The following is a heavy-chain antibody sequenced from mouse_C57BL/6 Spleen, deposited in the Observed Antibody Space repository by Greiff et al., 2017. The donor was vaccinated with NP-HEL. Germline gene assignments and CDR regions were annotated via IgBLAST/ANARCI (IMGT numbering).Heavy chain of an antibody. J-gene: IGHJ1*03. CDR1: GYTFTSYW. V-gene: IGHV1-69*01. CDR2: IDPSDSYT. D-gene: IGHD1-1*01. Sequence: QVQLQQPGAELVMPGASVKLSCKASGYTFTSYWMHWVKQRPGQGLEWIGEIDPSDSYTNYNQKFKGKSTLTVDKSSSTAYMQLSSLTSEDSAVYYCARRDFYYYGSSSYWYFDVWGTGTTVTVSS. CDR3: ARRDFYYYGSSSYWYFDV.